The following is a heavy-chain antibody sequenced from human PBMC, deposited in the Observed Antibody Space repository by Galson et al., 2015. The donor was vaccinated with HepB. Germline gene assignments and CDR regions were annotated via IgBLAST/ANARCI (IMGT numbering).Heavy chain of an antibody. J-gene: IGHJ6*03. CDR2: MNPNSGNT. CDR3: ARAVGMATIGWDIVVVVAATRLLAPNYYYYYMDV. D-gene: IGHD2-15*01. CDR1: GYTFTSYD. Sequence: SVKVSCKASGYTFTSYDINWVRQATGQGLEWMGWMNPNSGNTGYAQKFQGRVTMTRNTSISTAYMELSSLRSEDTAVYYCARAVGMATIGWDIVVVVAATRLLAPNYYYYYMDVWGKGTTVTVSS. V-gene: IGHV1-8*01.